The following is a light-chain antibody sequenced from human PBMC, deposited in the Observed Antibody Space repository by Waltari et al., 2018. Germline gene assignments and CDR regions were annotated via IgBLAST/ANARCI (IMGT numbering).Light chain of an antibody. J-gene: IGLJ2*01. V-gene: IGLV2-23*01. CDR1: RIDVGRYSV. Sequence: QSALPQPASVSGSPGQSVTLSRTEARIDVGRYSVVSWDHQRPGKAPKLWIYEDFKRPSGISNRFSGSKSGNTASLTISGLQAEDEADYYCCSYVGTNNYHLFGGGTKLTVL. CDR2: EDF. CDR3: CSYVGTNNYHL.